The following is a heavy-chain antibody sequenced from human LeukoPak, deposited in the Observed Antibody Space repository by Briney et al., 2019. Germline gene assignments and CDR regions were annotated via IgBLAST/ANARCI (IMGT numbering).Heavy chain of an antibody. CDR1: GFTFSSYA. Sequence: GGSLRLSCAASGFTFSSYAMSWVRQAPGKGLVWVSAISGSGGSTYYADSVKGRFTISRDNSKNTLYLQMNSLRAEDTAVYYCAKDDDSSGYYYDYWGQGTLVTVSS. CDR2: ISGSGGST. D-gene: IGHD3-22*01. V-gene: IGHV3-23*01. CDR3: AKDDDSSGYYYDY. J-gene: IGHJ4*02.